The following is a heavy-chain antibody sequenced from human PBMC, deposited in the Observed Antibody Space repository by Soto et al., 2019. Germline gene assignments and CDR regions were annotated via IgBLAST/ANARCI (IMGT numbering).Heavy chain of an antibody. Sequence: GGSLRLSCAASGFTFSSYGMHWVRQAPGKGLEWVAVIWYDGSNKYYADSVKGRFTISRDNSKNTLYLQMNSLRAEDTAVYYCARSPGATTGFDYWGQGTLVTVSS. CDR2: IWYDGSNK. J-gene: IGHJ4*02. CDR1: GFTFSSYG. V-gene: IGHV3-33*01. D-gene: IGHD1-26*01. CDR3: ARSPGATTGFDY.